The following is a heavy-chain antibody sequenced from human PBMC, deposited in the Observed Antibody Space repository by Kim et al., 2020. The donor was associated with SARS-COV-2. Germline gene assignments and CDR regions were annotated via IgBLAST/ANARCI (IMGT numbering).Heavy chain of an antibody. J-gene: IGHJ3*02. CDR1: GDSIASSNFY. V-gene: IGHV4-39*01. CDR2: IYYSGTT. CDR3: ARPYSSGWYGAFGI. D-gene: IGHD6-19*01. Sequence: SETLSLTCTVSGDSIASSNFYWGWIRQPPGKRLEWIGTIYYSGTTYYNPSLKSRVTISVDTSKNQFSLKVSSVTAADTAVYSCARPYSSGWYGAFGIWGQGILVTVSS.